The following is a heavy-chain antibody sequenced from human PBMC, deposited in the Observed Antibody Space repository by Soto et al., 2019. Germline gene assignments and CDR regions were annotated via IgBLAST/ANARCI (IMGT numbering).Heavy chain of an antibody. J-gene: IGHJ6*03. CDR3: ARGHAVYTAKKLYYMDV. CDR2: MNPNSGNT. Sequence: ASVKVSCKASGYTFTSYDINWVRQATGQGLEWMGWMNPNSGNTGYAQKFQGRVTMTRNTSISTAYMELSSLRSEDTAVYYCARGHAVYTAKKLYYMDVWGKGTTVTVSS. CDR1: GYTFTSYD. D-gene: IGHD5-18*01. V-gene: IGHV1-8*01.